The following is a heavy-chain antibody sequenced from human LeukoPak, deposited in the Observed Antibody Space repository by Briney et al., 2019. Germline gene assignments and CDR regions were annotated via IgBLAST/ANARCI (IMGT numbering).Heavy chain of an antibody. V-gene: IGHV3-53*01. CDR3: ARVSGSWRYYFDY. J-gene: IGHJ4*02. CDR2: IYSGGST. Sequence: EGSLRLSCAASGFTVSSNYMSWVRQAPGKGLEWVSVIYSGGSTYYADSVKGRFTISRDNSKNTLYLQMNSLRAEDTAVYYCARVSGSWRYYFDYWGQGTLVTVSS. CDR1: GFTVSSNY. D-gene: IGHD6-13*01.